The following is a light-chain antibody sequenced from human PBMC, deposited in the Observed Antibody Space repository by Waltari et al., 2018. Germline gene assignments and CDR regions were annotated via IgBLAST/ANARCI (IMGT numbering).Light chain of an antibody. Sequence: QSVLTQPPSVSGTPGQIVTNSLSGSNSNIGGNSVHWYQQVPGTAPKLLIYNDNQGPSGVPDRFSASKSGTSASLAITGLQSEDEADYYCAVWDDSLGGVFGGGTKLTVL. J-gene: IGLJ3*02. CDR3: AVWDDSLGGV. CDR2: NDN. V-gene: IGLV1-44*01. CDR1: NSNIGGNS.